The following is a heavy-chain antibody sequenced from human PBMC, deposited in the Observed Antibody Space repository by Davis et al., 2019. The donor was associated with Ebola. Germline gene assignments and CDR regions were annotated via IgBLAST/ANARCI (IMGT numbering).Heavy chain of an antibody. V-gene: IGHV1-69*10. CDR3: ARDSSSIAAANWFDP. Sequence: SVKVSCKASGGAFSSYAISWVRQAPGQGHEWMGGIIPILGIANYAQKFQGRVTITADKSTSTAYMELSRLRSDDTAVYYCARDSSSIAAANWFDPWGQGTLVTVSS. CDR2: IIPILGIA. D-gene: IGHD6-13*01. CDR1: GGAFSSYA. J-gene: IGHJ5*02.